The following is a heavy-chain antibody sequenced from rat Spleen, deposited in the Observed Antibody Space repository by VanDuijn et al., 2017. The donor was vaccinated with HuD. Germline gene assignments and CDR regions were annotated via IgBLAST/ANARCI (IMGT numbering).Heavy chain of an antibody. D-gene: IGHD1-2*01. J-gene: IGHJ2*01. V-gene: IGHV5-29*01. Sequence: EVQLVESGGGLVQPGRSLKLSCAASGFTFSNYGMAWVRQAPTKGLEWVATISYDGSSTYYRDSVKGRFTISRDNAKSTLYLQMDSLRSEDTATYYCARGFTVAVFWGQGVMVTVSS. CDR2: ISYDGSST. CDR3: ARGFTVAVF. CDR1: GFTFSNYG.